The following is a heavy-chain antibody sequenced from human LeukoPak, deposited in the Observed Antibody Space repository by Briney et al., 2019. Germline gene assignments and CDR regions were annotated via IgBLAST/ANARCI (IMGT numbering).Heavy chain of an antibody. CDR3: ASRNWG. D-gene: IGHD3-16*01. V-gene: IGHV3-53*01. Sequence: GGSLRLSCAASGFTVSSNYMSWVRQAPGKGLEWVSVIYSGGNTYYADSVKGRFTISRDNANHSVHLQMNSLRAEDTAVYYCASRNWGWGQGTLVTVSS. CDR2: IYSGGNT. CDR1: GFTVSSNY. J-gene: IGHJ4*02.